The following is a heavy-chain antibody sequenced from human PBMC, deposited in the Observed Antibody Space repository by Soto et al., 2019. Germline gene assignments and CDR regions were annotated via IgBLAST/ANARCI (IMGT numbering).Heavy chain of an antibody. V-gene: IGHV4-39*01. J-gene: IGHJ3*02. CDR2: IYYSGST. CDR1: GGSISSSSYY. Sequence: QLQLQESGPGLVKPSETLSLTCTVSGGSISSSSYYWGWIRQPPGKGLEWIGSIYYSGSTYYNPSLKSRVTRSVDTSKNQFSLKLSSVTAADTAVYYCARLPYSSGTHPVDAFDIWGQGTMVTVSS. D-gene: IGHD6-19*01. CDR3: ARLPYSSGTHPVDAFDI.